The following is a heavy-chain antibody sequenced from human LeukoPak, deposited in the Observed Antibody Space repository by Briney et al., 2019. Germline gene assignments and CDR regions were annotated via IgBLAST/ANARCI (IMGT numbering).Heavy chain of an antibody. D-gene: IGHD3-3*01. J-gene: IGHJ4*02. CDR2: INPDSGGT. CDR3: ARDPRGRHLTYYDFWGGYYNY. V-gene: IGHV1-2*02. CDR1: GYTFTGYY. Sequence: GASVKVSCKASGYTFTGYYMHWVRQAPGQGLEWMGWINPDSGGTNYAQKFQGRVTMTTDTSTSTAYMELRSLRSDDTAVYYCARDPRGRHLTYYDFWGGYYNYWGQGTLVTVSS.